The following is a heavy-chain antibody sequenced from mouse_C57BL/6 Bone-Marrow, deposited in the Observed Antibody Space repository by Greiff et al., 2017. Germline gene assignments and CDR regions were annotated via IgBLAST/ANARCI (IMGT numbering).Heavy chain of an antibody. J-gene: IGHJ4*01. V-gene: IGHV1-69*01. CDR1: GYTFTSYW. Sequence: QVQLQQPGAELVMPGASVKLSCKASGYTFTSYWMHWVKQRPGQGLEWIGEIDPSDSYTNSNQKFKGKSTLTVDKSSSTAYMQLSSLTSEDSAVYYCARDPMGTGDMDYWGQGTSVTVSS. CDR2: IDPSDSYT. D-gene: IGHD2-14*01. CDR3: ARDPMGTGDMDY.